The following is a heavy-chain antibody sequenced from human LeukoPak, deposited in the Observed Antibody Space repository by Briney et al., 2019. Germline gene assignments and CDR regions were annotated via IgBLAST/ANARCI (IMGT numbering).Heavy chain of an antibody. CDR3: AKDLWVGYSSGWSSVAFDY. Sequence: PGGSLRLSCAASGFTFSSYAMSWVRQAPGKGLEWVSAISGSGGSTYYADSVKGRFTISRDNSKNTLYLQMNRLRAEDTAVYYCAKDLWVGYSSGWSSVAFDYWGQGTLVTVSS. D-gene: IGHD6-19*01. V-gene: IGHV3-23*01. J-gene: IGHJ4*02. CDR2: ISGSGGST. CDR1: GFTFSSYA.